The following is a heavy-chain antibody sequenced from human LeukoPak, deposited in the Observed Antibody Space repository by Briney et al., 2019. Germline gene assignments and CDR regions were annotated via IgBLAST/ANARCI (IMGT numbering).Heavy chain of an antibody. D-gene: IGHD3-9*01. CDR1: TDSINSYY. CDR2: TYYRGST. V-gene: IGHV4-59*01. J-gene: IGHJ6*03. Sequence: SETLSLTCAVSTDSINSYYWSWIRQPPGKGLEWIGYTYYRGSTNYNPSLKSRVTISLDTSKNQFSLKLSSVTAADTAVYYCARVGYDILTGYKRNDDYIDVWGKGTTVTVSS. CDR3: ARVGYDILTGYKRNDDYIDV.